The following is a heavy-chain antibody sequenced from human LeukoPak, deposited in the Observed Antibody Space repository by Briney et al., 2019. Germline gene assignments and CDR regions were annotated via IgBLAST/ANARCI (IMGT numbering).Heavy chain of an antibody. V-gene: IGHV3-33*01. J-gene: IGHJ4*02. CDR1: GFTFSSYG. D-gene: IGHD4-17*01. CDR2: IWYDGSNK. Sequence: PGRSLRLSCAASGFTFSSYGMHWVRQAPGTGLEWVAVIWYDGSNKYYADSVKGRFTISRDNSKNTLYLQMNSLRAEDTAVYYCAGGYMTTVTTGPDYWGQGTLVTVSS. CDR3: AGGYMTTVTTGPDY.